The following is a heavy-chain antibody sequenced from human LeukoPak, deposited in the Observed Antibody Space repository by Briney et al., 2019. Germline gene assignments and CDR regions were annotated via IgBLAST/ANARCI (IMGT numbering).Heavy chain of an antibody. V-gene: IGHV3-74*01. J-gene: IGHJ3*01. D-gene: IGHD3-3*01. CDR1: GFTFSNHW. Sequence: GGSLRLSCAASGFTFSNHWMHWVRQAPGKGLVWVSLINSDGSSTIYADSVKGRFTISRDNAKNTLYLQMNSLRAEDTAVYCCARGLTIFGVVNDAFDFWGQGTMVTVSS. CDR3: ARGLTIFGVVNDAFDF. CDR2: INSDGSST.